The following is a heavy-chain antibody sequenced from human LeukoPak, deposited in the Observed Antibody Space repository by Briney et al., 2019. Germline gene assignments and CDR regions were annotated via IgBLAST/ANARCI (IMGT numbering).Heavy chain of an antibody. CDR1: GFTFSSYS. CDR3: AGLTLYYYYGMDV. J-gene: IGHJ6*02. CDR2: ISSSSSTI. V-gene: IGHV3-48*01. Sequence: PGGSLRLSCAASGFTFSSYSMNWVRQAPGKGLEWVSHISSSSSTIYYADSVKGRFTISRDNSKNTLYLQMNSLRAEDTAVYYCAGLTLYYYYGMDVWGQGTTVTVSS. D-gene: IGHD1-14*01.